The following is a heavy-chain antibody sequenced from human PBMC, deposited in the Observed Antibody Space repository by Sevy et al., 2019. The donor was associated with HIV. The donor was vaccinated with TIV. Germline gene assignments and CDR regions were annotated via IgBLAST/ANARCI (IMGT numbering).Heavy chain of an antibody. Sequence: SETLSLTCTVSGGSITSLYWNWIRQPPGKGLEWIANIYYNGHINYNPSLKSRVTFSLNTSKNQFSLRLSSVTAADTAMYYCAGENAWGRGYSWGQGTLVTVSS. CDR2: IYYNGHI. CDR3: AGENAWGRGYS. D-gene: IGHD1-26*01. J-gene: IGHJ4*02. V-gene: IGHV4-59*08. CDR1: GGSITSLY.